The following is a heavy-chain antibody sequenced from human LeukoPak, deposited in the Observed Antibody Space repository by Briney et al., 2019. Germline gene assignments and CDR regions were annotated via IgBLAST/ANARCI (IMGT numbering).Heavy chain of an antibody. CDR2: IYPGDSDT. V-gene: IGHV5-51*01. D-gene: IGHD6-19*01. J-gene: IGHJ6*03. CDR1: GYSFTSYW. CDR3: ARHVSTSIAVAGTRYYYYYMDV. Sequence: GESLKISCKGSGYSFTSYWIGWVRQMPGKGLEWMGIIYPGDSDTSYRPSFQGQVTISADKSISTAYLQWSSLKASDTAMYYCARHVSTSIAVAGTRYYYYYMDVWGKGTTVTVSS.